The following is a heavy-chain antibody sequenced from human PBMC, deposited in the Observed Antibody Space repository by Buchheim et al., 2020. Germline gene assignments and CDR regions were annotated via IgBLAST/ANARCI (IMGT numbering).Heavy chain of an antibody. CDR1: GGSFSGYY. CDR3: ARSGYGGNWFDP. V-gene: IGHV4-34*01. D-gene: IGHD4-23*01. J-gene: IGHJ5*02. Sequence: QVQLQQWGAGLLKPSETLSLTCAVYGGSFSGYYWSWIRQPPGKGLEWIGEINHSGSTNYNPSLKSRGTISVEPAKNQFSQKLSSVTAADTAVYYCARSGYGGNWFDPWGQGTL. CDR2: INHSGST.